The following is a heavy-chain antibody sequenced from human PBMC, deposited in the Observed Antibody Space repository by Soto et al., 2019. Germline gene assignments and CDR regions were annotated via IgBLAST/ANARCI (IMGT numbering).Heavy chain of an antibody. CDR3: ARDLYEDYGMDV. CDR2: SRNKANHYAT. V-gene: IGHV3-72*01. D-gene: IGHD5-12*01. J-gene: IGHJ6*02. Sequence: EVQLVESGGGLVQPGGSLRLSCSVSGFTLSDLYMDWVLQAPGKGLEWVGRSRNKANHYATHYAASVRGRFTISRDDSKNSMYLQMNSLKTEDTAVYYCARDLYEDYGMDVWGQGTAVTVSS. CDR1: GFTLSDLY.